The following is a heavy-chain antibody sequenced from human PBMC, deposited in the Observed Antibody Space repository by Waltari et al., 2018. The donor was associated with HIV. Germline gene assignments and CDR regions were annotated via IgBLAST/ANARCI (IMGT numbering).Heavy chain of an antibody. D-gene: IGHD6-6*01. CDR1: GFPFSSYW. J-gene: IGHJ4*02. CDR2: INSDGSST. CDR3: ARSSIAARRGFDY. V-gene: IGHV3-74*01. Sequence: EVQLVESGGGLVQPGGSLRLSCAASGFPFSSYWMHWVRQAPGKGLVWVSRINSDGSSTSYADSVKGRFTISRDNAKNTLYLQMNSLRAEDTAVYYCARSSIAARRGFDYWGQGTLVTVSS.